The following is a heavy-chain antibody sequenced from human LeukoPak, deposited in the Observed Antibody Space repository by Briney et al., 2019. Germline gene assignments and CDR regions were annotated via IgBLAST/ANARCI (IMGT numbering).Heavy chain of an antibody. CDR1: RFSFGDYD. CDR2: ISYDGSRK. D-gene: IGHD1-1*01. Sequence: GGSLRLSCRASRFSFGDYDMHRVRQAPGKGLEWVAVISYDGSRKHYADSVRGRFSISRDNSESTLFLQMNSLTTDDTSVYFCAKYAYNWNAPDGFDMWGQGTMVIVSS. J-gene: IGHJ3*02. CDR3: AKYAYNWNAPDGFDM. V-gene: IGHV3-30*18.